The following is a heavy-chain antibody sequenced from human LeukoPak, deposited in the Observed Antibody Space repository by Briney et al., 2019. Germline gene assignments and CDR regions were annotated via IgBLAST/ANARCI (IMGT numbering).Heavy chain of an antibody. CDR1: GGPVTSYY. CDR3: AAGGEYFQH. V-gene: IGHV4-59*02. D-gene: IGHD3-10*01. CDR2: IYYTGSI. Sequence: PSETLSLTCSVSGGPVTSYYWSWIRQPPGEGLEWNGHIYYTGSINYSPSLKSRVTISIDTSKNQLSLKLSSVTAADTAVYYCAAGGEYFQHWGQGTLVTVSS. J-gene: IGHJ1*01.